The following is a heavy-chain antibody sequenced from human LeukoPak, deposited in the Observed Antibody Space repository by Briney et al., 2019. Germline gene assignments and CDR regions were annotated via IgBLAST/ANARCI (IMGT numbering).Heavy chain of an antibody. D-gene: IGHD2-21*02. Sequence: GGSLRLSCAASGFTFSSYSGNWGRQAPGKGLEWVSSISRISRYIYYADSVKERFTISRDNAKNSLYLQMNSLRAEDTAVYYCARDVTSPEAFDIWGQGTMVTVSS. CDR1: GFTFSSYS. V-gene: IGHV3-21*01. CDR2: ISRISRYI. CDR3: ARDVTSPEAFDI. J-gene: IGHJ3*02.